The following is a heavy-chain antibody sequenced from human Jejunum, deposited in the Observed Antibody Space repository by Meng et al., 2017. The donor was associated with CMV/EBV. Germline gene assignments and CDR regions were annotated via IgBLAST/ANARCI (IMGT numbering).Heavy chain of an antibody. CDR1: FTFSSYA. Sequence: FTFSSYAMSWVRQAPGKGPEWVSFIFGGGSSTYYADSVKGRFTISKDDSKNTLYLQMDSLRVEDTAVYYCASGFCGSTTCYREFDYWGQGTLVTVSS. D-gene: IGHD2-2*01. CDR2: IFGGGSST. J-gene: IGHJ4*02. CDR3: ASGFCGSTTCYREFDY. V-gene: IGHV3-23*03.